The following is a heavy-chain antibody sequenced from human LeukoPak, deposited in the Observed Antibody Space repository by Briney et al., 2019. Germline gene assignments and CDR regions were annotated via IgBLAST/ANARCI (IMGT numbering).Heavy chain of an antibody. CDR2: IRYDGSNK. D-gene: IGHD4-17*01. J-gene: IGHJ3*02. CDR3: ARGKTTVFKDDAFDI. Sequence: PGGSLRLSCAASGFTFSSYGMHWVRQAPGKGLEWVAFIRYDGSNKYYADSVKGRFTISRDNSKNTLYLQMNSLRAEDTAVYYCARGKTTVFKDDAFDIWGQGTMVTVSS. CDR1: GFTFSSYG. V-gene: IGHV3-30*02.